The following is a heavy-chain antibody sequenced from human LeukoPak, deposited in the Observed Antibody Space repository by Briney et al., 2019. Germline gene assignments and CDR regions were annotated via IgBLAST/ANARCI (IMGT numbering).Heavy chain of an antibody. CDR3: AREGQYGSGSKYFDY. Sequence: GGSLRLSCAASGFTFSRYSMIWVRQAPGRGLEWVSSISSSSTYIYYADSMKGRFTISRDNAKSSLYLQMNSLRAEDTAVYYCAREGQYGSGSKYFDYWGQGTLVTVSS. J-gene: IGHJ4*02. CDR2: ISSSSTYI. CDR1: GFTFSRYS. V-gene: IGHV3-21*01. D-gene: IGHD3-10*01.